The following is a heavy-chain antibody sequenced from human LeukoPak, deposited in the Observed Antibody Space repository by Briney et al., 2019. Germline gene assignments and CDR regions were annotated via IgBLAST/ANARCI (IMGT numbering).Heavy chain of an antibody. Sequence: ASVKVSCKASGYTFTSYYMHWVRQAPGQGLEWMGIINPSGGSTSYAQKFQGRVTMTRDTSTSTVYMELSSLRSEDTALYYCARGFGPYYYDSTGYYNFDYWAREPWSPSPQ. J-gene: IGHJ4*02. CDR3: ARGFGPYYYDSTGYYNFDY. D-gene: IGHD3-22*01. CDR2: INPSGGST. V-gene: IGHV1-46*01. CDR1: GYTFTSYY.